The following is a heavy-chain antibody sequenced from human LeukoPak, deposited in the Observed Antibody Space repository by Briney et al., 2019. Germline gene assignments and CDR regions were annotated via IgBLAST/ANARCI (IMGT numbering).Heavy chain of an antibody. CDR2: INPNSGGT. CDR3: ASVGMDV. V-gene: IGHV1-2*02. CDR1: GYTFTDYY. J-gene: IGHJ6*02. Sequence: ASVKVSCKASGYTFTDYYIHWVRQAPGQGLEWMGWINPNSGGTKYAQKFQGRVTMTRNTSISTAYMELSSLRSEDTAVYYCASVGMDVWGQGTTVTVSS.